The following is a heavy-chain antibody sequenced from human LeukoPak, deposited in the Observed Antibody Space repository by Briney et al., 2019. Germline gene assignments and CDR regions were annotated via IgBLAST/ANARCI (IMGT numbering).Heavy chain of an antibody. CDR3: ARPLGYYYGSGSYYSYYYYYYMDV. V-gene: IGHV1-2*02. CDR2: INPNSGGT. D-gene: IGHD3-10*01. J-gene: IGHJ6*03. CDR1: GYTFTGYY. Sequence: ASVKVSCKASGYTFTGYYMHWVRQAPGQGLEWMGWINPNSGGTNYAQKFQGRVTMTRDTSISTAYMELSRLRSDDTAVYYCARPLGYYYGSGSYYSYYYYYYMDVWGKGATVTVSS.